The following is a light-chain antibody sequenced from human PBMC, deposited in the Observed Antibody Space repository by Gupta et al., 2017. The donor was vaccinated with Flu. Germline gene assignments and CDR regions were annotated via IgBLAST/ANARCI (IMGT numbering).Light chain of an antibody. J-gene: IGLJ3*02. CDR1: SGHSSYA. CDR2: INSDGSH. V-gene: IGLV4-69*01. CDR3: QTWGASTWV. Sequence: QPVVTQSPSASASLGASVTFTCTLSSGHSSYAIAWHQQQPEKGPRYLMKINSDGSHTKGDGIPDRFSGSSSGAERYLTISSLQSEDEADYYCQTWGASTWVFGGGTKLTVL.